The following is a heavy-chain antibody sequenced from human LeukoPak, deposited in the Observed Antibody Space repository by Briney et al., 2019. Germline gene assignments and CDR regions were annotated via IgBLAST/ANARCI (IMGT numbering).Heavy chain of an antibody. CDR2: IWYDGSNK. J-gene: IGHJ4*02. V-gene: IGHV3-33*01. CDR1: GFTFSSYG. CDR3: ARGPKVGATADLFDY. Sequence: GGSLRLSCAASGFTFSSYGMHWVRQAPGKGLEWVAVIWYDGSNKYYADSVKGRFIISRDNSKNTLYLQMNSLRPEDTAVYYCARGPKVGATADLFDYWGQGTLSPSP. D-gene: IGHD1-26*01.